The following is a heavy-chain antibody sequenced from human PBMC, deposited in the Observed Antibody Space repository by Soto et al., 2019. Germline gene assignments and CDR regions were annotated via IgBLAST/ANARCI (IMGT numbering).Heavy chain of an antibody. D-gene: IGHD2-8*01. Sequence: SETLSLTCTVSGGSISSGVYYWSWIRQPPGKGLEWIGYILYSGTTNYNPSLESRLTISVDTSKNQCSLKLTSVTAADTAVYYCARNGALDYWGRGTLVTVSS. CDR3: ARNGALDY. CDR2: ILYSGTT. J-gene: IGHJ4*02. V-gene: IGHV4-30-4*01. CDR1: GGSISSGVYY.